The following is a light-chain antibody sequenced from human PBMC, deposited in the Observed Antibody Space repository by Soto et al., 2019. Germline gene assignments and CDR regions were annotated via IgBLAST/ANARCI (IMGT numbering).Light chain of an antibody. Sequence: EIVMTQSPATLSVSPGERATLSCRASQSISTNLAWYHQKPGQAPRLLIYGASTRATGIPARFSGSGSGTEFTLTISSLQHEDFAVYYCQQYYDWPITFGQGTRLDIK. CDR3: QQYYDWPIT. V-gene: IGKV3-15*01. CDR1: QSISTN. J-gene: IGKJ5*01. CDR2: GAS.